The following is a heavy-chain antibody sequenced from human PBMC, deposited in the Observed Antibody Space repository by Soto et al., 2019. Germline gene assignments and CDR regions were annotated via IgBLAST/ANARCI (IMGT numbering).Heavy chain of an antibody. CDR2: ISYDGKDK. J-gene: IGHJ3*02. Sequence: GGSLRLSCAASGFPFRSHAMHWVRQAPGKGLEWLAVISYDGKDKHYADSVKGRCSISRDNSKNILFLQLNSLRAADTAVYYCVAEIGAKDFDNWGQGTVVTVSS. CDR3: VAEIGAKDFDN. CDR1: GFPFRSHA. D-gene: IGHD3-10*01. V-gene: IGHV3-30*04.